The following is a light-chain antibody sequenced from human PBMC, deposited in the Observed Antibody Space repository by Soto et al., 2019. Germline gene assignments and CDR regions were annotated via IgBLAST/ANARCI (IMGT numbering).Light chain of an antibody. CDR2: GAS. J-gene: IGKJ3*01. Sequence: EILMTQSPATLSVSPGERATLSCRASQSVGSNLAWYQQKPGQAPRLLIYGASTRATGIPARFSGSGSGTEVTPPISSLLSADFSVYYCQHYNNCLPCTFGPGTKVDIK. CDR3: QHYNNCLPCT. CDR1: QSVGSN. V-gene: IGKV3D-15*01.